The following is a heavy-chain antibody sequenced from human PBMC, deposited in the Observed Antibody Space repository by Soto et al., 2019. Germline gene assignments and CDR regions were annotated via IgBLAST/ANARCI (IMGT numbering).Heavy chain of an antibody. CDR3: ARTLRIAAAGTEWFDP. Sequence: SSETLSLTCTVSGGSISSGDYSWSWVRQSPGKGLEWIGYIYYSGSTYYNPSLKSRVTISVDTSKNQFSLKLSSVTAADTAVYYCARTLRIAAAGTEWFDPWGQGTLVTVSS. D-gene: IGHD6-13*01. CDR2: IYYSGST. CDR1: GGSISSGDYS. J-gene: IGHJ5*02. V-gene: IGHV4-30-4*01.